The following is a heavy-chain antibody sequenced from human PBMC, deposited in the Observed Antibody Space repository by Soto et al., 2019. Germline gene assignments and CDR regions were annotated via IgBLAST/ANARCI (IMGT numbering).Heavy chain of an antibody. CDR1: GFTFTTYA. CDR3: AKALGYFGSGSYYNLYGMDV. Sequence: GGSLRLSCAASGFTFTTYAMNWVRQAPGKGLEWVSTISGSGGSTYYADSVKGRFTISRDNSKNTLYLQMNSLRAEDTAVYYCAKALGYFGSGSYYNLYGMDVWGQGTTVTVSS. D-gene: IGHD3-10*01. CDR2: ISGSGGST. V-gene: IGHV3-23*01. J-gene: IGHJ6*02.